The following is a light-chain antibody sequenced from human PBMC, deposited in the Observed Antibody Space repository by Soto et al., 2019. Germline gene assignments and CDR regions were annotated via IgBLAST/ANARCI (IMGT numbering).Light chain of an antibody. J-gene: IGKJ2*01. CDR2: AAS. V-gene: IGKV3-11*01. Sequence: ETVLTQSPATLSLSPGERATLSCRASQSVHTYLAWYQQKAGQAPRLLIYAASNRATGIPARFSGSGFGTDFTLTISCLEPEDCAVYYCQQRSNWPPYTFGQGTKLEIK. CDR1: QSVHTY. CDR3: QQRSNWPPYT.